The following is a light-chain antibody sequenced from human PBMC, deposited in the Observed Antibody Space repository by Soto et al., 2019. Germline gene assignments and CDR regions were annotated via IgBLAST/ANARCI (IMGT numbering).Light chain of an antibody. CDR1: QSVSSIY. Sequence: EVLMTQPPATLSVSPGEIATLSFSASQSVSSIYLAWYQLKPGQAPRLLIYGASRRATGIPARFSGSGSGTDFTLTISSLEPEDFAVYYCQQRGNWPLTFGGGTKVDIK. CDR3: QQRGNWPLT. V-gene: IGKV3D-20*02. CDR2: GAS. J-gene: IGKJ4*01.